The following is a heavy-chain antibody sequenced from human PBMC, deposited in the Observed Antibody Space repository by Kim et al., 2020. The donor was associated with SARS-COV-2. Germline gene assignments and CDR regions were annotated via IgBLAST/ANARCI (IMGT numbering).Heavy chain of an antibody. CDR2: I. CDR3: ARDISGYSWEN. V-gene: IGHV3-21*01. D-gene: IGHD5-18*01. J-gene: IGHJ4*02. Sequence: IYYANSVKGQFTTSRDNTKNSLYLQVNSLRAEDTAVYYCARDISGYSWENWGQGTLVTVSS.